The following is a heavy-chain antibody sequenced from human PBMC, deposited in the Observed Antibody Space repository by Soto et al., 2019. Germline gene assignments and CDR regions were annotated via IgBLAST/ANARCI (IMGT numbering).Heavy chain of an antibody. V-gene: IGHV3-21*01. J-gene: IGHJ6*02. CDR2: ISSSSSYI. CDR3: ARVGDSSSWYVKFSYYDYGMDV. D-gene: IGHD6-13*01. Sequence: EVQLVESGGGLVKPGGSLRLSCAASGFTFSSYSMNWVRQAPGKGLEWVSSISSSSSYIYYADSVKGRFTISRDNAKNSLYLQMNSLRAEDTAVYYCARVGDSSSWYVKFSYYDYGMDVWGQGTTVTVSS. CDR1: GFTFSSYS.